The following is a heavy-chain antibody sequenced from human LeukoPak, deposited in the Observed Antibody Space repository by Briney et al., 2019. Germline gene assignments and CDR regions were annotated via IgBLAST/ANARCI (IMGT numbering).Heavy chain of an antibody. CDR1: GGSFSGYY. CDR2: INHSGST. V-gene: IGHV4-34*01. Sequence: RPSETLSLTCAVYGGSFSGYYWSWIRQPPGKGLEWIGEINHSGSTNYSPSLKSRVTISVDTSKNQFSLKLSSVTAADTAVYYCASLKAVAFDYWGQGTLVTVSS. CDR3: ASLKAVAFDY. J-gene: IGHJ4*02. D-gene: IGHD6-19*01.